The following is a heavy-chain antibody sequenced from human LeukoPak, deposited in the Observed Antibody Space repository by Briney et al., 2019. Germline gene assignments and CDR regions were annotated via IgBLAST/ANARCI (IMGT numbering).Heavy chain of an antibody. CDR1: GGSISSRPYH. J-gene: IGHJ6*03. V-gene: IGHV4-39*07. CDR3: ARVLRGNYYYMDV. Sequence: SETLSLTCTVSGGSISSRPYHWGWIRQSPGKGLECIGSLYYSGSTYYNPSLKSRVTISVDTSKNQFSLKLSSVTAADTAVYYCARVLRGNYYYMDVWGKGTTVTVSS. CDR2: LYYSGST.